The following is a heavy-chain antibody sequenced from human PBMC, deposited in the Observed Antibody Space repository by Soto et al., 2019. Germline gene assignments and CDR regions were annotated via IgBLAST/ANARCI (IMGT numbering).Heavy chain of an antibody. CDR1: GFTFSSYA. V-gene: IGHV3-30-3*01. CDR3: ARDPNLRPYYYDSSGYYHYYYYGMDA. CDR2: ISYDGSNK. J-gene: IGHJ6*02. D-gene: IGHD3-22*01. Sequence: GGSLRLSCAASGFTFSSYAMHWVRQAPGKGLEWVAVISYDGSNKYYADSVKGRFTISRDNSKNTLYLQMNSLRAEDTAVYYCARDPNLRPYYYDSSGYYHYYYYGMDAWGQGTTVTVS.